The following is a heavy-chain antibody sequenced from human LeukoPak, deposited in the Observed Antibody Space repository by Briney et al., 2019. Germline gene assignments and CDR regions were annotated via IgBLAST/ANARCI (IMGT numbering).Heavy chain of an antibody. J-gene: IGHJ4*02. CDR2: IIPIFGTA. CDR1: GGTFSSYA. Sequence: ASVKVSCKASGGTFSSYAISWVRQAPGQGLEWMGGIIPIFGTANYAQKFQGRVTITADESTSTAYMELSSLRSEDTAVYYCASADFEMATIYQFDYWGQGTLVTVSS. CDR3: ASADFEMATIYQFDY. V-gene: IGHV1-69*13. D-gene: IGHD5-24*01.